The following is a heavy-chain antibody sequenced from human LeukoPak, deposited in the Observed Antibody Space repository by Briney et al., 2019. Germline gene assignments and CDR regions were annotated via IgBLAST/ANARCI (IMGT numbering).Heavy chain of an antibody. CDR2: IYYSGSA. V-gene: IGHV4-61*01. D-gene: IGHD6-13*01. CDR1: GYSISSDYY. Sequence: SETLSLTCTVSGYSISSDYYWGWIRQPPGKGLEWIGYIYYSGSANYNPSLKSRVTISVDTSKNQFSLKLSSVTAADTAVYYCAREVVAAAGTVDYWGQGTLVTVSS. CDR3: AREVVAAAGTVDY. J-gene: IGHJ4*02.